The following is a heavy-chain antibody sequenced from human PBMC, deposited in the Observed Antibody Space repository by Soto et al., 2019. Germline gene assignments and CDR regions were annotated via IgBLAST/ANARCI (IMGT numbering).Heavy chain of an antibody. Sequence: EVQLVESGGGLVQHGGSLTLSCAASGFTFSNYWMHWVRQAPGKGLVWVSRINSDGSSTTYADSVKGRFTISRDNAKNTLYLEMNSLRAEDTAAYYCARRGAGFDIWGQGTMVTVSS. CDR2: INSDGSST. V-gene: IGHV3-74*01. J-gene: IGHJ3*02. CDR3: ARRGAGFDI. CDR1: GFTFSNYW. D-gene: IGHD6-19*01.